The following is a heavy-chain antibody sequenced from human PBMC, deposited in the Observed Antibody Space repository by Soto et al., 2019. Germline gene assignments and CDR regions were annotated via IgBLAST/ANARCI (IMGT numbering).Heavy chain of an antibody. V-gene: IGHV1-46*01. CDR3: ARHFGIVRNYYYYYGMDV. CDR2: ISPSGDST. Sequence: ASVKVSCKASEYTFTTFYIHWVRPTPGQGLEWMGMISPSGDSTTYAQRLQGRVTMTRDTSTSTAFMELRSLRSEDTAMYYCARHFGIVRNYYYYYGMDVWG. CDR1: EYTFTTFY. J-gene: IGHJ6*02. D-gene: IGHD3-3*01.